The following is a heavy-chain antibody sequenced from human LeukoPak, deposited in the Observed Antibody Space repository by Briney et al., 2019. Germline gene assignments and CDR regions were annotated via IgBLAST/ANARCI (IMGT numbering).Heavy chain of an antibody. CDR3: ARATAIPGFGAFDI. CDR1: GGSISSGGYS. Sequence: SQTLSLTCAVSGGSISSGGYSWSWIRQPPGKGLEWIGYIYHSGSTYYNPSLKSRVTISVDRSKNQFSLKLSSVTAADTAVYYCARATAIPGFGAFDIWGQGTMVTVSS. J-gene: IGHJ3*02. V-gene: IGHV4-30-2*01. CDR2: IYHSGST. D-gene: IGHD2-2*02.